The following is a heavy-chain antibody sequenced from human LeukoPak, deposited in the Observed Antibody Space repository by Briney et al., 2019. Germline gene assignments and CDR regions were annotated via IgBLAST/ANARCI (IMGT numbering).Heavy chain of an antibody. D-gene: IGHD2-8*01. CDR1: GLTFSPSG. CDR2: NGPTGSDR. CDR3: ATKINGRHYDY. V-gene: IGHV3-21*06. Sequence: PGGSLSLSRTASGLTFSPSGFNWVRQPPAKGLEGVASNGPTGSDRYHEDSIKGRFTISRNNANSFLYLQMNSLRAKDTAVYYCATKINGRHYDYWGQGTLLTVSS. J-gene: IGHJ4*02.